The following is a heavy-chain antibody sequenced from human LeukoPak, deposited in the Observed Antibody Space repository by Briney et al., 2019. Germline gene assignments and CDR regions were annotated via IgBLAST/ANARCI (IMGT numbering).Heavy chain of an antibody. V-gene: IGHV3-53*01. CDR3: ARWDSSGYHKYYFDY. CDR1: GFTVSSNY. Sequence: PGGSLRLSCAASGFTVSSNYMNWVRQAPGKGLEWVSIIYSGGSTYYADSVKGRFTISRDNSKNTLYLQMNSLTAEDTAVYYCARWDSSGYHKYYFDYWGQGTPVTVSS. CDR2: IYSGGST. D-gene: IGHD3-22*01. J-gene: IGHJ4*02.